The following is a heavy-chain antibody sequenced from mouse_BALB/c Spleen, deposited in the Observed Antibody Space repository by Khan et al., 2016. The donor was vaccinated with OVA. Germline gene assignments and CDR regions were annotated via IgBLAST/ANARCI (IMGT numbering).Heavy chain of an antibody. CDR1: GYSITSGYG. CDR2: ISYSGST. J-gene: IGHJ2*01. CDR3: ARTARITY. D-gene: IGHD1-2*01. V-gene: IGHV3-2*02. Sequence: EVQLQESGPGLVKPSQSLSLTCTVTGYSITSGYGWNWIRQFPGNKLEWMGYISYSGSTNHNPSFKSRISITRDTSKNQFFLQLNSVTTEDIATYYCARTARITYWGQGTTLTVSS.